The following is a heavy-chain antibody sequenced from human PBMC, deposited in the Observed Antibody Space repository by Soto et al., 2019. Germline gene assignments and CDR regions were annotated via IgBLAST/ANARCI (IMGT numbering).Heavy chain of an antibody. Sequence: GGSLRLSCAASEFTFSDYYMTWIRQAPGKGLEWLSFISGSGDTIDYAESVKGRFTISRDNAKNSLSLQMNSLRADDTATYYCARLTYDNSGYGTFYFDNWGQGTLVTVSS. D-gene: IGHD3-22*01. CDR2: ISGSGDTI. V-gene: IGHV3-11*01. CDR1: EFTFSDYY. J-gene: IGHJ4*02. CDR3: ARLTYDNSGYGTFYFDN.